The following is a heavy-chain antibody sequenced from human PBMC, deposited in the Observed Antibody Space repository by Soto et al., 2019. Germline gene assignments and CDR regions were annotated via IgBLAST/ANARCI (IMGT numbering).Heavy chain of an antibody. Sequence: SETLSLTCSVSGGSISSADYFWTWIRQPPGKGLEWIGYIYYSGSTYYNPSLKSRVTISVDTSKNQFSLKLSSVTAADTAVYYCARVNYDFWSGYPIGMDVWGQGTTVTVSS. CDR1: GGSISSADYF. CDR2: IYYSGST. V-gene: IGHV4-30-4*01. J-gene: IGHJ6*02. CDR3: ARVNYDFWSGYPIGMDV. D-gene: IGHD3-3*01.